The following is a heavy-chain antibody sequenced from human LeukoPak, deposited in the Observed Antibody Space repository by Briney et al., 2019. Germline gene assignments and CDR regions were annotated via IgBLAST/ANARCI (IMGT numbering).Heavy chain of an antibody. CDR2: IYTSGST. J-gene: IGHJ4*02. CDR1: GGSISSGSYY. D-gene: IGHD3-22*01. Sequence: SETLSLTCTVSGGSISSGSYYWSWIRQPAGKGLEWIGRIYTSGSTNYNPSLKSRVTISVDTSKNQFSLKLSSVTAADTAVYYCARDSGYCDSSGYYYWGQGTLVTVSS. CDR3: ARDSGYCDSSGYYY. V-gene: IGHV4-61*02.